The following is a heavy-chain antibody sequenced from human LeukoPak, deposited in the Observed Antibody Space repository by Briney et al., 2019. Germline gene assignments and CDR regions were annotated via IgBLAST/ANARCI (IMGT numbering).Heavy chain of an antibody. D-gene: IGHD2-2*01. CDR1: GFTFSSYA. V-gene: IGHV3-30-3*01. CDR3: ARVVVPAATLYWFDP. Sequence: PGGSLRLSCAASGFTFSSYAMHWARQAPGKGLEWVAVISYDGSNKYYADSVKGRFTISRDNSKNTLYLQMNSLRAEDTAVYYCARVVVPAATLYWFDPWGQGTLVTVSS. J-gene: IGHJ5*02. CDR2: ISYDGSNK.